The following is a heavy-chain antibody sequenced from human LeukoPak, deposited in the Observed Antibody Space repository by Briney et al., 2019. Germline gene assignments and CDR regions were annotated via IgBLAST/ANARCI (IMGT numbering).Heavy chain of an antibody. Sequence: GGSLRLSCTASGFTFGVYAMSWVRQAPGKGLGWVGFIRSKAYGGTTEYAAAVKGRFTISRDESKSIAYLQMNSLKTEDTAVYYCTREEGGSPDYWGQGTLVTVSS. V-gene: IGHV3-49*04. D-gene: IGHD1-26*01. CDR3: TREEGGSPDY. J-gene: IGHJ4*02. CDR1: GFTFGVYA. CDR2: IRSKAYGGTT.